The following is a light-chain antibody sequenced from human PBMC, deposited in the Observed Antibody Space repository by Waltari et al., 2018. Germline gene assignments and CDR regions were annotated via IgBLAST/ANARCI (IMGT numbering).Light chain of an antibody. CDR2: VNSDGRH. V-gene: IGLV4-69*01. CDR3: QTGGHGTWV. J-gene: IGLJ3*02. Sequence: QLVLTQSPSASASLGASVKLTCTLSSGHSSNVIAWLQQQPEKGPRYLMKVNSDGRHSKGDEIPARFSGSSSGAERYLPISSLQSEDEADYYCQTGGHGTWVFGGGTKLTVL. CDR1: SGHSSNV.